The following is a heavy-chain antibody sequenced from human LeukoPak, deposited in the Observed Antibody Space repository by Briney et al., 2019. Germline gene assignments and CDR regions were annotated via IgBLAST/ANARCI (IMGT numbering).Heavy chain of an antibody. D-gene: IGHD3-3*01. CDR1: GFTFSSYW. J-gene: IGHJ4*02. V-gene: IGHV3-7*01. Sequence: GGSLRLSCAASGFTFSSYWMSWVRQAPGKGLEWVANIKQDGSEKYYVDSVKGRFTISRDNAKNSLYLQMNSLRAEDTAVYYCARAGRFLEWLLSTDYWGQGTLVTVSS. CDR3: ARAGRFLEWLLSTDY. CDR2: IKQDGSEK.